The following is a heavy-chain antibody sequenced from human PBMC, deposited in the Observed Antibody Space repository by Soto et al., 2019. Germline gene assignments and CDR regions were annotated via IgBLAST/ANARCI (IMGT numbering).Heavy chain of an antibody. CDR3: AGPFWIGSA. CDR1: VCSISGHY. Sequence: PTETLSISFTVSVCSISGHYGSWIRPPPGRGLEWIGYIYHNGGTTYNPSVKSRVTILLDTSKKQFSLNLNSVTAADKAVYYCAGPFWIGSAWGPGILVTVSS. D-gene: IGHD3-3*01. J-gene: IGHJ5*02. V-gene: IGHV4-59*11. CDR2: IYHNGGT.